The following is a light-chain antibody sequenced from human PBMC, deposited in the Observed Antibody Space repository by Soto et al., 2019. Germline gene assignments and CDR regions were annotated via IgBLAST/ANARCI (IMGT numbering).Light chain of an antibody. Sequence: QSVLTQPRSVSGSPGQSVTLSCTGTSSDVGGYHYVSWYQHHRGKAPKIIIYDVNKRPSGVPDRFSGSKSGNTASLTISGLQTEDEADYYCAAWDDSLNGWVFGGGTKLTVL. CDR2: DVN. V-gene: IGLV2-11*01. J-gene: IGLJ3*02. CDR1: SSDVGGYHY. CDR3: AAWDDSLNGWV.